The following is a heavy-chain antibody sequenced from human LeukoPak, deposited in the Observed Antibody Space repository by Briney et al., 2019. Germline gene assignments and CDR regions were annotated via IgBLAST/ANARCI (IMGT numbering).Heavy chain of an antibody. Sequence: GGSLRLSCAASGFTFSSYSMNWVRQAPGKGLEWVSYISSSGSTIYYADSVKGRFTISRDNAKNSLYLQMNSLRAEDTAVYYCARVPPLMVRGNSWFDPWGQGTLVTVSS. D-gene: IGHD3-10*01. CDR3: ARVPPLMVRGNSWFDP. V-gene: IGHV3-48*04. J-gene: IGHJ5*02. CDR1: GFTFSSYS. CDR2: ISSSGSTI.